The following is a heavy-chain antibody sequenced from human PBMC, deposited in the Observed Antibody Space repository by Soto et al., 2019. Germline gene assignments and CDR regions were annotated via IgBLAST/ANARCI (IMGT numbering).Heavy chain of an antibody. CDR3: AHRQRTIYFDY. CDR1: GFSLSTSGVG. J-gene: IGHJ4*02. CDR2: TYWDDDK. V-gene: IGHV2-5*02. Sequence: QITLKESGPTLVKPTQTLTLTCTFSGFSLSTSGVGVGWIRQPPGKALEWLALTYWDDDKRYSPSLKSRLTITKDTSKNQMVLTMTNIDPVDTATYYCAHRQRTIYFDYWGQGTLVTVSS. D-gene: IGHD3-3*01.